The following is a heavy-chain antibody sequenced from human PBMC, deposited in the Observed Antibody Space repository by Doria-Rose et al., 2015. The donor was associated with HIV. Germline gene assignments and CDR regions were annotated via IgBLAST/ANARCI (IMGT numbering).Heavy chain of an antibody. D-gene: IGHD6-13*01. V-gene: IGHV2-26*01. CDR1: GVSLSSPGMG. CDR3: ARIKSSRWYHKYYFDF. CDR2: IISDDER. Sequence: QVTLKESGPVLVKPTETLTLTCTVSGVSLSSPGMGVSWIRQPTGKALEWLADIISDDERSYKTSLKSRLTIARGPSKSKVFLTMTDMDPVDTATYYCARIKSSRWYHKYYFDFWGQGTLVIVS. J-gene: IGHJ4*02.